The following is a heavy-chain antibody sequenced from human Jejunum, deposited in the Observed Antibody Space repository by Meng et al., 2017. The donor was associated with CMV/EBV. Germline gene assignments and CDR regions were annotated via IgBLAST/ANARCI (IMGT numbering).Heavy chain of an antibody. CDR2: DNSGGAI. CDR1: GFTVSSTY. V-gene: IGHV3-53*01. J-gene: IGHJ4*02. Sequence: SGFTVSSTYMTWVRPTPGKGLQWVSIDNSGGAIYYADSVKGRFTISRDNAKNTLYLQMNGLRAEDTALYYCAKLRSGPRSPLDSWGQGTRVTVSS. CDR3: AKLRSGPRSPLDS. D-gene: IGHD1-1*01.